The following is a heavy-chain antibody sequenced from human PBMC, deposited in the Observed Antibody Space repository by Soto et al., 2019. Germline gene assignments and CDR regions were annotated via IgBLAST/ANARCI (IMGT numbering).Heavy chain of an antibody. Sequence: LSLPCTVSGGSISSYYWSWIRQPPGKGLEWIGYIYYSGSTNYNPSLKSRVTISVDTSKNQFSLKLSSVTAADTAVYYCARNGLGYCSSTSCSARFWSGYYNYYYGMDVWGQGTTVTVSS. CDR2: IYYSGST. CDR3: ARNGLGYCSSTSCSARFWSGYYNYYYGMDV. V-gene: IGHV4-59*01. J-gene: IGHJ6*02. D-gene: IGHD2-2*01. CDR1: GGSISSYY.